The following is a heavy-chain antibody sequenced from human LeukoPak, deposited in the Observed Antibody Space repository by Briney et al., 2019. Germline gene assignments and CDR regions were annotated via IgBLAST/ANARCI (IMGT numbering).Heavy chain of an antibody. CDR3: ARDRLAAAGFDY. CDR2: IYHSGST. CDR1: GYSISSGYY. V-gene: IGHV4-38-2*02. Sequence: SETLSLTCAVSGYSISSGYYWGWIRQPRGKGLEWIGSIYHSGSTYYNPSLKSRVTISVDTSKNQFSLKLSSVTAADTAVYYCARDRLAAAGFDYWGQGTLVTVSS. J-gene: IGHJ4*02. D-gene: IGHD6-13*01.